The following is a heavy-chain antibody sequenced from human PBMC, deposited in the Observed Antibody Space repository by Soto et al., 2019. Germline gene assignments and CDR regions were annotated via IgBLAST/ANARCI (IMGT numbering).Heavy chain of an antibody. D-gene: IGHD1-1*01. Sequence: QVQLQQWGAGLVKPSETLSLSCAVYGQSFSGHSWPWIRQPPGKGLEWIGEINESGSTYYNPSLKSRVTISTDTSKNQFSLKLSSVGAADTAAYFCARGSGIVALPGELEDVKYDYWGQGTLVNVSS. CDR2: INESGST. CDR1: GQSFSGHS. V-gene: IGHV4-34*01. J-gene: IGHJ4*02. CDR3: ARGSGIVALPGELEDVKYDY.